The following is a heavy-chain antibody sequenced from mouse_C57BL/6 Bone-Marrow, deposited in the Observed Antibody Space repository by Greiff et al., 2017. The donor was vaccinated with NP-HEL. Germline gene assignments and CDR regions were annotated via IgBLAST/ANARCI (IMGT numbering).Heavy chain of an antibody. CDR2: INYDGSST. D-gene: IGHD3-1*01. CDR1: GFTFSDYY. CDR3: AREDILGDWYFDV. Sequence: EVQVVESEGGLVQPGSSMKLSCTASGFTFSDYYMAWVRQVPEKGLEWVANINYDGSSTYYLDSLKSRFIISRDNAKNILYLQMSSLKSEDTATYYCAREDILGDWYFDVWGTGTTVTVSS. V-gene: IGHV5-16*01. J-gene: IGHJ1*03.